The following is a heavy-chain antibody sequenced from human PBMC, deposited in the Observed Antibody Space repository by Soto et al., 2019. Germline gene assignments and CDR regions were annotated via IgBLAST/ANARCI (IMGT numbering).Heavy chain of an antibody. J-gene: IGHJ4*02. CDR1: GFTFSSYS. Sequence: ESGGGLVNPGGSLRLSCAASGFTFSSYSMNWVRQAPGKGLEWVSCISSSSSYIYYADSVKGRFTISRDNAKNSLYLQMNSLSAEDTAVYYSARDRHYYDSSGDPKPFDSWGQGTLVTVSS. D-gene: IGHD3-22*01. CDR3: ARDRHYYDSSGDPKPFDS. V-gene: IGHV3-21*01. CDR2: ISSSSSYI.